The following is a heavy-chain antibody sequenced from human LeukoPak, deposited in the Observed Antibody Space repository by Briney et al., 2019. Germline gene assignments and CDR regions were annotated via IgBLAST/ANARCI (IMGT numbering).Heavy chain of an antibody. CDR1: GLIVSSKY. CDR2: ISSSSSYI. CDR3: ARSGTKGSTRIGYWFDP. J-gene: IGHJ5*02. D-gene: IGHD1-7*01. V-gene: IGHV3-21*01. Sequence: GGSLRLSCAASGLIVSSKYMSWVRQAPGKGLEWVSSISSSSSYIYYADSVKGRFTISRDNAKNSLYLQMNSLRAEDTAVYYCARSGTKGSTRIGYWFDPWGQGTLVTVSS.